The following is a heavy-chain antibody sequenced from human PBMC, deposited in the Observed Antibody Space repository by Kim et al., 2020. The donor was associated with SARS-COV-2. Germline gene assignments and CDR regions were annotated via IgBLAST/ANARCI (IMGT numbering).Heavy chain of an antibody. V-gene: IGHV3-9*01. CDR2: ISWNSGSI. J-gene: IGHJ4*02. CDR1: GFTFGDYA. CDR3: AKVPLPYRSRWLNYFDY. D-gene: IGHD6-13*01. Sequence: GGSLRLSCAASGFTFGDYAMHWVRQAPGKGLEWVSGISWNSGSIGYADSVKGRFTISRDNAKNSLYLQMNSLRAEDTALYYCAKVPLPYRSRWLNYFDYWGQGTLVTVSS.